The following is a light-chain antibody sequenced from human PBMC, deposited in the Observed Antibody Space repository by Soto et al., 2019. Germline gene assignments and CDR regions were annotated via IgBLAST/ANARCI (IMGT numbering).Light chain of an antibody. J-gene: IGKJ1*01. CDR2: GAS. CDR1: QIVAGSY. Sequence: EILFTQSPCTLSLSPGEGATLSCRASQIVAGSYLAWYQQKPGRTPRLLIYGASTRATGIPDRFSGSGSGTEFTLTINRLEPEDFAVYYCQQYGVSPRTFGQGSNVDIK. CDR3: QQYGVSPRT. V-gene: IGKV3-20*01.